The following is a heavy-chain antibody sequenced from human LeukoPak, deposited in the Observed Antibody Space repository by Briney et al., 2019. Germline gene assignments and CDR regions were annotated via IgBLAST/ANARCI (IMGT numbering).Heavy chain of an antibody. V-gene: IGHV4-31*03. Sequence: SETLSLTCTVSGGSISSGGYYWSWIRQHPGKGLDWIGYIYYSGSTYYNPSLKSRVTISVDTYKNQFSLKLSYVTAAGTAVYYCAREAGSSRDWFDPWGQGTLVTVSS. CDR3: AREAGSSRDWFDP. J-gene: IGHJ5*02. CDR1: GGSISSGGYY. D-gene: IGHD1-14*01. CDR2: IYYSGST.